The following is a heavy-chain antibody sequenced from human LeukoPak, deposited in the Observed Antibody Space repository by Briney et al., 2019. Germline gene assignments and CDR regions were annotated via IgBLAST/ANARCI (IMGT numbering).Heavy chain of an antibody. J-gene: IGHJ4*02. CDR3: ARSGRGTYYYFDL. Sequence: ASVKVSCKASGYTFTSYAINWVRQAPGQGLEWMAWISGSNGNTNYAQKFLGRVTMTADTSTSTAYMELRSLTSDDTAVYYCARSGRGTYYYFDLWGQGTLVTVSS. V-gene: IGHV1-18*01. D-gene: IGHD5-12*01. CDR1: GYTFTSYA. CDR2: ISGSNGNT.